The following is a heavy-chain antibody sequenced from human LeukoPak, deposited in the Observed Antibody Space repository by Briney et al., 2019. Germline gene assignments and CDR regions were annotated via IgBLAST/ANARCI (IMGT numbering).Heavy chain of an antibody. CDR1: GYTFTGYH. V-gene: IGHV1-2*02. D-gene: IGHD5-18*01. CDR3: ARLVGGYSYGYFDY. CDR2: INPNSGGT. J-gene: IGHJ4*02. Sequence: ASVKVSCKASGYTFTGYHVHRVRQAPGQGLEWMGWINPNSGGTNYAQKFQGRVTMTRDTSISTAYMELSRLRSDDTAVYYCARLVGGYSYGYFDYWGQGTLVTVSS.